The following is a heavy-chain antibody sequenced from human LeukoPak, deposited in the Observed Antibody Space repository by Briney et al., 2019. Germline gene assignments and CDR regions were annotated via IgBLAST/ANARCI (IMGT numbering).Heavy chain of an antibody. Sequence: SETLSLTCAVYGGSFSDYYWGWIRQPPGKGLEWIGTIYYTGSTYYNPSLKSRVTISVDTSKNQFSLKLTSVTAADTAVYYCARAVGTDGYNLWVYWGQGTLVTVSS. J-gene: IGHJ4*02. CDR3: ARAVGTDGYNLWVY. CDR2: IYYTGST. D-gene: IGHD5-24*01. CDR1: GGSFSDYY. V-gene: IGHV4-34*01.